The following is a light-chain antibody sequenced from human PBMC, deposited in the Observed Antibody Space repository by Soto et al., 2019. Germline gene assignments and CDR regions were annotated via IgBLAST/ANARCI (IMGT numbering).Light chain of an antibody. CDR1: SSDVGGYNY. CDR3: SSYTSSSTQYV. V-gene: IGLV2-14*01. CDR2: DVS. Sequence: QSALTQPASVSGSPGQSIAISCTGTSSDVGGYNYVSWYQQHPGKAPKLLIYDVSNRPSGVSNRFSGSKSGNTASLTISGLQTEDAADYYCSSYTSSSTQYVFGTGTKVTVL. J-gene: IGLJ1*01.